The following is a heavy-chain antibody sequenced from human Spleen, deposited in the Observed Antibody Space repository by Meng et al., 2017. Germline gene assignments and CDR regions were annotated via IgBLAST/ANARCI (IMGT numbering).Heavy chain of an antibody. CDR3: AREKSPGHFDY. V-gene: IGHV1-46*01. J-gene: IGHJ4*02. CDR2: INPGGVST. CDR1: GYSFTTYF. Sequence: QVQLVQSGAEVKKPGASVRVSCKTSGYSFTTYFLHWVRQAPGQGLEWVGTINPGGVSTNYALNFQGRLSMTRDTSTSTVYMELSSLRSEDTAVYYCAREKSPGHFDYWGQGTLVTVSS.